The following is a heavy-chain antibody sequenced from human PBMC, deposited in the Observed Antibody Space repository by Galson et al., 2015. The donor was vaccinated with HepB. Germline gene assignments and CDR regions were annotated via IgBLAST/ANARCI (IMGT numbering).Heavy chain of an antibody. CDR2: ISYDGSNK. CDR1: EFTFSSYG. Sequence: SLRLSCAASEFTFSSYGMHWVRQAPGKGLEWVAVISYDGSNKYYADSVKGRFTISRDNSKNTLYLQMNSLRAEDTAVYYCAKDLDDFWSGYPSANYYYYGMDVWGRGTTVTVSS. J-gene: IGHJ6*02. CDR3: AKDLDDFWSGYPSANYYYYGMDV. V-gene: IGHV3-30*18. D-gene: IGHD3-3*01.